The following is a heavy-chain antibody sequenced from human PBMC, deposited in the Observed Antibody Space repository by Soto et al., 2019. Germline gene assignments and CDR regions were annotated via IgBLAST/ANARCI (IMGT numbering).Heavy chain of an antibody. CDR2: IWYDGSKT. CDR3: ASAGQQLVWYFDY. V-gene: IGHV3-33*01. J-gene: IGHJ4*02. CDR1: EFIFSTYG. Sequence: QVQLVESGGGVVQPGRSLRLSCAASEFIFSTYGIHWVRQAPGKGLEWVAVIWYDGSKTYYADSVKGRFTISRDSSKNTVDLQMNSLRAEDTAVYRCASAGQQLVWYFDYWGQGTLVTVSS. D-gene: IGHD6-13*01.